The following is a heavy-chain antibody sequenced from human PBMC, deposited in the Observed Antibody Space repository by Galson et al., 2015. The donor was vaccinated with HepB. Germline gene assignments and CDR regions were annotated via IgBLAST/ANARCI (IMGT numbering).Heavy chain of an antibody. Sequence: SPRLACAASGFTAGSNYMSWARPAPGKGLEWVAVISYDGSNKYYADSVKVRITISRSNSKNSLFLQMNSLRAEDTAIYYCAKDRSPTYFYDGSGYYSHDYWGQGTLVTVSS. D-gene: IGHD3-22*01. CDR3: AKDRSPTYFYDGSGYYSHDY. J-gene: IGHJ4*02. CDR1: GFTAGSNY. CDR2: ISYDGSNK. V-gene: IGHV3-30*18.